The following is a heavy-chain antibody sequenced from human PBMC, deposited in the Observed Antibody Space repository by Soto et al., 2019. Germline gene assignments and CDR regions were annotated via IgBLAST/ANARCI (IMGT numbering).Heavy chain of an antibody. Sequence: QVQLQESGPGLVESSGTLSLTCAVYGGSITSGHWWTWVRQSPGKGLEWVGEISLNGDINYSPSLQSRVTVSMGMSRNHLALRLTSVTAADTAVDYCATRETRRGGPVWGPGTMVTVSS. CDR3: ATRETRRGGPV. CDR2: ISLNGDI. J-gene: IGHJ6*02. CDR1: GGSITSGHW. D-gene: IGHD2-15*01. V-gene: IGHV4-4*02.